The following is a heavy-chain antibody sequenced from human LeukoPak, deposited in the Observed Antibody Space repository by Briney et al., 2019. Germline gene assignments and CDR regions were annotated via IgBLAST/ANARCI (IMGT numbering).Heavy chain of an antibody. CDR2: IRGGGDST. D-gene: IGHD1-1*01. J-gene: IGHJ4*02. CDR1: GFTFSDFA. V-gene: IGHV3-23*01. CDR3: ARRYGWNGAGFDY. Sequence: GGSLRLSCAASGFTFSDFAMTWVRQAPGKGLEWVSAIRGGGDSTSYADSGKGRFTISRDNSKNTLYLQMSSLRAEDTAVYYCARRYGWNGAGFDYWGQGTLVTVSS.